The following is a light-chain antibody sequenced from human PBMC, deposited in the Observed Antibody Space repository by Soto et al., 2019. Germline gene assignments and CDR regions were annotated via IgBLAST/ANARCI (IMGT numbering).Light chain of an antibody. CDR1: SSDVGGYNY. V-gene: IGLV2-14*01. J-gene: IGLJ3*02. CDR2: DVT. Sequence: QSALTQPASVSGSPGQSITISCTGTSSDVGGYNYVSWYQQHPGKAPKLMIYDVTNRPSGVSTRFSGSKSGNTASLIISGLQAEDEAEYYCASYTTSTRVFGGGTKVTVL. CDR3: ASYTTSTRV.